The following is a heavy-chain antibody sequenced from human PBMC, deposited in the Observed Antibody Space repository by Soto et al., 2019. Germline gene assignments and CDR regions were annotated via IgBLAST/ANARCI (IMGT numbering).Heavy chain of an antibody. D-gene: IGHD3-16*01. CDR1: GYSFTSLD. Sequence: QVQLVQSGAEVREPGASVKVSCKASGYSFTSLDINWVRQTTGQGLEWMGWMQPSSGRTGYAQKFQGRVTMTRDTSINTAYMELSSLTSDDTAFSYCARGVTGGVDYWGQGTLVTVSS. V-gene: IGHV1-8*01. CDR3: ARGVTGGVDY. CDR2: MQPSSGRT. J-gene: IGHJ4*02.